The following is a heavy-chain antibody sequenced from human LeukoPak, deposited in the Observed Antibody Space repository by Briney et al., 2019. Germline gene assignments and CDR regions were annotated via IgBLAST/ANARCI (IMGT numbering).Heavy chain of an antibody. J-gene: IGHJ4*02. CDR1: GFTFSSYE. CDR3: ARGYSYGQYDY. CDR2: ISSSSSTI. D-gene: IGHD5-18*01. V-gene: IGHV3-48*01. Sequence: GGSLRLSCAASGFTFSSYEMNWVRQAPGKGLEWVSYISSSSSTIYYADSVKGRFTISRDNAKNSLYLQMNSLRAEDTAVYYCARGYSYGQYDYWGQGTLVTVSS.